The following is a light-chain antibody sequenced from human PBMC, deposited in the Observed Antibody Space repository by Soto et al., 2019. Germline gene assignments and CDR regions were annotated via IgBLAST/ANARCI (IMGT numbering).Light chain of an antibody. CDR1: QSVRSNY. CDR3: QQYGSSPLT. CDR2: DAS. V-gene: IGKV3-20*01. J-gene: IGKJ4*01. Sequence: EIVLTQSPDTLYLSPGERATLSCRASQSVRSNYLAWYQQKPGQAPRFLIYDASSRATGIPDRFSGSGSGTDFTLTISRLGPEDFAVYYCQQYGSSPLTCGGGTKVEIK.